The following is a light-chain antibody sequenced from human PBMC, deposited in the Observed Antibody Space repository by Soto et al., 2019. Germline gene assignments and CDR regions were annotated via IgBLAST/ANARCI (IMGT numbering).Light chain of an antibody. V-gene: IGKV3-15*01. J-gene: IGKJ1*01. CDR1: QSVSSN. Sequence: EIVLTQSPGTLSLSPGERATLSCRASQSVSSNLAWYQQKPGQGPRLLIYGASTRATGIPGRFSGSGSGTEFTLTISSLQSEDFAVYYCQQYNNWPRTFGQGTKVDI. CDR2: GAS. CDR3: QQYNNWPRT.